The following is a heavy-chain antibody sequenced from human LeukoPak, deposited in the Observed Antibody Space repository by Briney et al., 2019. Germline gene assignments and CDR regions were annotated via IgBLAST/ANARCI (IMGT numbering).Heavy chain of an antibody. Sequence: GGSLRLSSAASGFTFSSYWMHWVRQAPGKGLVWVSRINTDGSSTNYADSVKGRFTISRDNAKNTLYLQMNSLRAEDTAVYYCARDKGPYSAYDPFDYWGQGTPVTVSS. CDR1: GFTFSSYW. D-gene: IGHD5-12*01. V-gene: IGHV3-74*01. J-gene: IGHJ4*02. CDR2: INTDGSST. CDR3: ARDKGPYSAYDPFDY.